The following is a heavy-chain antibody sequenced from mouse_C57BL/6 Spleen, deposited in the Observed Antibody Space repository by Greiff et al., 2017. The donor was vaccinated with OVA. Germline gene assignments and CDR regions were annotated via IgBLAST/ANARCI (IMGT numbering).Heavy chain of an antibody. Sequence: DVMLVESGGGLVKPGGSLKLSCAASGFPFSSYAMSWVRQTPEKRLEWVATISDGGSYTSYPDNVKGRFTISRDNAKNNLYLQMSHLKSEDTAMYYGARAPFYYYGSSYFDDWGQGTTLTVSS. CDR2: ISDGGSYT. CDR1: GFPFSSYA. V-gene: IGHV5-4*03. J-gene: IGHJ2*01. CDR3: ARAPFYYYGSSYFDD. D-gene: IGHD1-1*01.